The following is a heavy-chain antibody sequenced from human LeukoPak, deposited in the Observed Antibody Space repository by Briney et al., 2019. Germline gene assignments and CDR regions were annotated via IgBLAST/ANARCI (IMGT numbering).Heavy chain of an antibody. CDR3: ARGSAALDAFDI. Sequence: ASVNVSCKASGYTFTSYDINWVRQATGQGLEWMGWMNPNSGNTGYAQKFQGRVTITRNTSISTAYMELSSLRSEDTAVYYCARGSAALDAFDIWGQGTMVTVSS. D-gene: IGHD2-15*01. CDR2: MNPNSGNT. V-gene: IGHV1-8*03. CDR1: GYTFTSYD. J-gene: IGHJ3*02.